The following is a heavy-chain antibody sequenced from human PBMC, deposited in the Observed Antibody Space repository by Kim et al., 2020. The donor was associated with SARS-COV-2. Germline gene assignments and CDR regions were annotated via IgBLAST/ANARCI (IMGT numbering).Heavy chain of an antibody. CDR3: AMLLLSNHDALFAY. V-gene: IGHV3-48*02. D-gene: IGHD2-21*02. J-gene: IGHJ4*02. Sequence: YAESVKRRFTISRDDARNSLYLQMNILRDEDTAVYYCAMLLLSNHDALFAYWGQGTLVTVS.